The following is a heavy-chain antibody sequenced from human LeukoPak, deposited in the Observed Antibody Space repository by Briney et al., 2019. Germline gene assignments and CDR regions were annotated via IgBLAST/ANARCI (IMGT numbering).Heavy chain of an antibody. D-gene: IGHD1-26*01. Sequence: SETLSLTCTVFGGSISNYCWSWIRQPPGKGLEWIGYIYYSGSTNYNPSLKSRVTISLDTSKNQFSLKLSSVTAADTAVYYCARSGSYHRTLGYWGQGTLVTVSS. V-gene: IGHV4-59*01. CDR3: ARSGSYHRTLGY. CDR1: GGSISNYC. J-gene: IGHJ4*02. CDR2: IYYSGST.